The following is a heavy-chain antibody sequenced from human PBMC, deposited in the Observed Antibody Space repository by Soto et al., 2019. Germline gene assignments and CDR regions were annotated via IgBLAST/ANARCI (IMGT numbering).Heavy chain of an antibody. D-gene: IGHD2-21*02. Sequence: EVQLVESGGGRVKPGESLRLSCAASGFSFNSYSMNWIRQAPGKGLEWVSYISGSTSHTYYADSVKGRFTISRDNAKNSLYLQMDSLRADDSAVYYCARAEGDFSYYYGMDVWGQGTTVTVSS. J-gene: IGHJ6*02. V-gene: IGHV3-21*01. CDR3: ARAEGDFSYYYGMDV. CDR2: ISGSTSHT. CDR1: GFSFNSYS.